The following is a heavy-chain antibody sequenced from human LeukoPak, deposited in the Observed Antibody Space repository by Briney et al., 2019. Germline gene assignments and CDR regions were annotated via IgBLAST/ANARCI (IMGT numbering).Heavy chain of an antibody. J-gene: IGHJ6*02. CDR3: ARGDYGVSPPTYGMDV. Sequence: ASVKVSCKASGYTFTSYGISWVRQAPGQGLEWMGWISAYNGNTNYAQKLQGRVTMTTDTSTSTAYMELRSLRSDNTAVYYCARGDYGVSPPTYGMDVWGQGTTVTVSS. D-gene: IGHD4-17*01. CDR1: GYTFTSYG. V-gene: IGHV1-18*01. CDR2: ISAYNGNT.